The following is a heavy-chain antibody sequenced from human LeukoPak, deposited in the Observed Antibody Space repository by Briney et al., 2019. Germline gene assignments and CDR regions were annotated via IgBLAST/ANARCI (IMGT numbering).Heavy chain of an antibody. Sequence: GRSLRPSCAASGFTFSNYGMHWVRQALGKGLEWVAFIWYDGSNKYYADSVKGRFTISRDNSKNTLFLQMNSLRAEDTAVYYCTRDVASRNWFDPWGQGTLVTVSS. CDR2: IWYDGSNK. J-gene: IGHJ5*02. CDR3: TRDVASRNWFDP. V-gene: IGHV3-33*01. CDR1: GFTFSNYG.